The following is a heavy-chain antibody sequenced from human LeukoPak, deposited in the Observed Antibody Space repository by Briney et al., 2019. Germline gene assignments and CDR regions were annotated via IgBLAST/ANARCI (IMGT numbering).Heavy chain of an antibody. CDR3: AKCRMVATGSFDY. Sequence: PGGSLRLSCAASGFTFSSYAMSWVRQAPGKGLEWVSAISGSGGSTYYADSVKGRFTISRDNSKNTLYLQMNSLRAEDTAVHYCAKCRMVATGSFDYWGQGTLVTVSS. J-gene: IGHJ4*02. D-gene: IGHD5-12*01. CDR2: ISGSGGST. V-gene: IGHV3-23*01. CDR1: GFTFSSYA.